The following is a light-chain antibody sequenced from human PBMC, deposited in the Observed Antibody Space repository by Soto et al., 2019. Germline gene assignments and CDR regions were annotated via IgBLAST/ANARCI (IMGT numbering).Light chain of an antibody. CDR2: DAS. CDR1: ESVSKW. V-gene: IGKV1-5*01. J-gene: IGKJ1*01. Sequence: DIQVTQSPSFLSASVGDKVTMTCRATESVSKWLAWYQEKPGNPPRPLIYDASTLESGVPSRFSGSGSGTEFTLTISSLQADDFAIYYCQQYNSYSWTFGQGTKVDSK. CDR3: QQYNSYSWT.